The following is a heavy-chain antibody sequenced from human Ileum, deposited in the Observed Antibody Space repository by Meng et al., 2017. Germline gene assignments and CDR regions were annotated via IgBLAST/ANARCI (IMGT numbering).Heavy chain of an antibody. V-gene: IGHV1-3*01. J-gene: IGHJ4*02. CDR3: ARDRGATYSFDY. CDR2: INAGIGDT. Sequence: QVQLVQSGAEVKKPGASVKVSCKASGYNFINNALHWMRQAPGQSLEWVGWINAGIGDTKYSQNLQGRVTITRDTSASTTYMELRSLKSEDTATYYCARDRGATYSFDYWGQGTLVTVSS. D-gene: IGHD1-26*01. CDR1: GYNFINNA.